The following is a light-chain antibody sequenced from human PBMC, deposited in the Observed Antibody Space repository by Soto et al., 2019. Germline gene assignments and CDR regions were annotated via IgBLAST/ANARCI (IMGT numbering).Light chain of an antibody. CDR1: QGISNH. CDR3: QKYNSAPWT. J-gene: IGKJ1*01. Sequence: DIQMTQSPSSLSASVGDRVTITCRASQGISNHLAWYQQQPGKVPKLLIYVASTLQSVVPSRFSGSGSGTDFTLTISSLQPEDVATYYCQKYNSAPWTFGQGTKVEIK. CDR2: VAS. V-gene: IGKV1-27*01.